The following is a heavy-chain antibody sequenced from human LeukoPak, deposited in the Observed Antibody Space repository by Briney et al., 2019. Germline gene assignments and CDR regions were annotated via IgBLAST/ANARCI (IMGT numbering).Heavy chain of an antibody. CDR2: ISAYNGNT. J-gene: IGHJ4*02. Sequence: VAAVTVSFMASGYTFTNYGISWVRQAPGQGLEWMGWISAYNGNTNYAQSLQGSVTMTTDTSTSTAYMELRSLRSDDTAVYYCARVDYDFWSGYSKYDDYWGQGTLVTVSS. V-gene: IGHV1-18*01. D-gene: IGHD3-3*01. CDR1: GYTFTNYG. CDR3: ARVDYDFWSGYSKYDDY.